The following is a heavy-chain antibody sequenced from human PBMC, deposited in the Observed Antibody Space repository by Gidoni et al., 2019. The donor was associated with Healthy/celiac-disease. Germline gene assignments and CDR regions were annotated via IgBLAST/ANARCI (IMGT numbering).Heavy chain of an antibody. CDR3: ASDYYDSSGYYADY. J-gene: IGHJ4*02. CDR2: IDSDGSST. V-gene: IGHV3-74*01. CDR1: GFTFSSYW. D-gene: IGHD3-22*01. Sequence: EVQLVESGGGLVQPGGSLRLSCAASGFTFSSYWMHWVRQAPGKGLVWVSRIDSDGSSTSYADSVKGRFTISRDNAKNTLYLQMNSLRAEDTAVYYCASDYYDSSGYYADYWGQGTLVTVSS.